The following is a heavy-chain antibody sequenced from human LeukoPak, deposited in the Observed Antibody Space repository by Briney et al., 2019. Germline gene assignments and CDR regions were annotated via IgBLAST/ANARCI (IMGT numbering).Heavy chain of an antibody. V-gene: IGHV4-4*07. CDR3: ARGSFDSSGYYVFDY. D-gene: IGHD3-22*01. J-gene: IGHJ4*02. CDR1: GDFITRNY. Sequence: PSETLSLTCTVSGDFITRNYWSWIRQPAGKGLEWIGRIYNSGNTNYSPSLESRVTMSTDTSKNQFSLKLTSVTAADTAVYYCARGSFDSSGYYVFDYWGQGTLVTVSS. CDR2: IYNSGNT.